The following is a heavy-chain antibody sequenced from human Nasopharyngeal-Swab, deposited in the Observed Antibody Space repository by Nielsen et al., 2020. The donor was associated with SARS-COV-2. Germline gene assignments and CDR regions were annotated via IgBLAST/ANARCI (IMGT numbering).Heavy chain of an antibody. D-gene: IGHD3-9*01. CDR2: IRSKAYGGTT. V-gene: IGHV3-49*04. Sequence: GESLKISCTASGFTFGDYAMSWVRQAPGKGLEWVGFIRSKAYGGTTEYAASVKGRFTISRDDSKSIAYLQMNSLKTEDTAVYYCTRDPSGNYDILTGFDYWGQGTLVTVSS. CDR1: GFTFGDYA. J-gene: IGHJ4*02. CDR3: TRDPSGNYDILTGFDY.